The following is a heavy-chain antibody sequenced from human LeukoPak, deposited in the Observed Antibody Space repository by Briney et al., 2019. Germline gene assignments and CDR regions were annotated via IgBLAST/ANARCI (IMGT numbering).Heavy chain of an antibody. CDR2: ISYDGSNK. CDR1: GFTFSSYA. V-gene: IGHV3-30-3*01. J-gene: IGHJ3*02. Sequence: PGGSLRLSCAASGFTFSSYAMHWVRQAPGKGLEWVAVISYDGSNKYYADSVKGRFTISRDNSKNTLYLQMNSLRAEDTAVYYCARVDLPYCSSTSCDAFDIWGQGTMVTVSS. D-gene: IGHD2-2*01. CDR3: ARVDLPYCSSTSCDAFDI.